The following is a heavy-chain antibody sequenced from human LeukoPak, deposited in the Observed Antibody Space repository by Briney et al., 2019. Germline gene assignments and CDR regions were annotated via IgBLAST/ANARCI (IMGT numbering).Heavy chain of an antibody. V-gene: IGHV4-30-4*01. CDR1: GGSISSGDYY. CDR3: AREGPSGRFDP. CDR2: IYYSGST. J-gene: IGHJ5*02. D-gene: IGHD6-25*01. Sequence: SETLSLTCTVSGGSISSGDYYWSWIRQPPGKGLEWIGYIYYSGSTYYNPSLKSRVTISVDTSKNQFSLQLNSVIPEDTAVYYCAREGPSGRFDPWGQGTLVTVSS.